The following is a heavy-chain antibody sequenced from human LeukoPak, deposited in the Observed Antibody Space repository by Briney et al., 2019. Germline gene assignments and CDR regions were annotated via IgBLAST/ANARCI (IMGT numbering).Heavy chain of an antibody. Sequence: GGSLRLSCAASGFTFSSYTMNWVRQAPGKGLEWVSSISRSSIYIYYADSVKGRFTISRDNAKNSLFLQMNSLRAEDTAVYYCARVRYDGSGYYSIYDYWGQGTLVTVSS. CDR1: GFTFSSYT. CDR2: ISRSSIYI. J-gene: IGHJ4*02. D-gene: IGHD3-22*01. CDR3: ARVRYDGSGYYSIYDY. V-gene: IGHV3-21*01.